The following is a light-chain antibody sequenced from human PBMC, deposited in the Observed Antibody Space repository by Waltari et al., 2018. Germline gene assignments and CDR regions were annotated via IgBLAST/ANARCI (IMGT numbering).Light chain of an antibody. V-gene: IGKV4-1*01. CDR2: WAS. J-gene: IGKJ1*01. CDR3: QQFHSYPRT. Sequence: DIVMTQSPDSLAMSLGERATINCKSSQSLLYSSNGQNYLAWFQQKPGQPPKLLIYWASIRESGVPDRFSDSGSETDFTLTISSLQAEDVAIYYCQQFHSYPRTFGQGTKVEIK. CDR1: QSLLYSSNGQNY.